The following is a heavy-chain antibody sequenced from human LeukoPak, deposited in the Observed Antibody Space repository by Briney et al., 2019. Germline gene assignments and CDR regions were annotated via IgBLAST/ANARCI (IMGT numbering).Heavy chain of an antibody. CDR1: GFTFSRFW. Sequence: GGSLRLSCAASGFTFSRFWMSWVRQAPGKGLEWVSYISSSGSTIYYADSVKGRFTISRDNAKNSLYLQMNSLRADDTAVYYCATEITPYYYMDVWGKGTTVTVSS. CDR2: ISSSGSTI. J-gene: IGHJ6*03. CDR3: ATEITPYYYMDV. V-gene: IGHV3-48*04. D-gene: IGHD5-24*01.